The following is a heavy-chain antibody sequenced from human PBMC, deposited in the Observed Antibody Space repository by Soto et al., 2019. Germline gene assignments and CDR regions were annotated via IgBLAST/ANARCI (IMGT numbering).Heavy chain of an antibody. Sequence: PGGSLRLSCAASGFTFGNYAMSWVRQAPGKGLECVSAIAASGATTYYADSVKGRLTVSRDNSKNTLYLQMNSLRAEDTAVYYCAKDRGGSGWRFDYWGQGTLVTVSS. CDR3: AKDRGGSGWRFDY. V-gene: IGHV3-23*01. CDR2: IAASGATT. D-gene: IGHD6-19*01. J-gene: IGHJ4*02. CDR1: GFTFGNYA.